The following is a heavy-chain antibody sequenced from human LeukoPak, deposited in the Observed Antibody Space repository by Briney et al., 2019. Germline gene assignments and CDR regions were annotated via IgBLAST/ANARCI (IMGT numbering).Heavy chain of an antibody. V-gene: IGHV3-53*01. J-gene: IGHJ4*02. D-gene: IGHD4/OR15-4a*01. CDR2: IYSDNT. Sequence: AGGSLRLSCTVSGFTFSSNSMSWVRQAPGKGLEWVSFIYSDNTHYSYSVKGRSTISRDNSKNTLYLQMNSLRAEATAVYYCARRAGAYSHPYDYWGQGTLVTVSS. CDR3: ARRAGAYSHPYDY. CDR1: GFTFSSNS.